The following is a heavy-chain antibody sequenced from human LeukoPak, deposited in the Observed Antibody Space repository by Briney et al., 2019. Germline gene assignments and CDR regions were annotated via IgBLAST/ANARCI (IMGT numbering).Heavy chain of an antibody. CDR1: GGSISSYY. V-gene: IGHV4-59*01. J-gene: IGHJ3*02. D-gene: IGHD3-22*01. CDR3: AGYYDSSGYYPNAFDI. Sequence: SETLSLTCTVSGGSISSYYWSWIRQPPGKGLEWIGYIYYSGSTNYNPSLKGRVTISVDTSKNQFSLKLSSVTAADTAVYYCAGYYDSSGYYPNAFDIWGQGTMVTVSS. CDR2: IYYSGST.